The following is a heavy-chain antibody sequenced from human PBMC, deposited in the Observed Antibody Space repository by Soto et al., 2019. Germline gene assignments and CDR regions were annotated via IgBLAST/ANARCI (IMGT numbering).Heavy chain of an antibody. D-gene: IGHD1-26*01. V-gene: IGHV3-30-3*01. J-gene: IGHJ4*02. Sequence: QVQLLESGGGVVQPGRSLRLSCAASGFTFSSYAMHWVRQPPGKGLEWVAVVSNDGRNKFYADSVRGRFTISRDNSKNPLYRQMDSLSVGVTAVFSFASGLPALELWCQGSLVIVSP. CDR2: VSNDGRNK. CDR1: GFTFSSYA. CDR3: ASGLPALEL.